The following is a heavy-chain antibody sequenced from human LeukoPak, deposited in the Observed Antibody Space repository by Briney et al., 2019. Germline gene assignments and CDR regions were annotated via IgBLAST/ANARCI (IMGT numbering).Heavy chain of an antibody. CDR1: GFTFSTYW. D-gene: IGHD6-13*01. CDR2: IKQDGSEK. V-gene: IGHV3-7*04. J-gene: IGHJ5*02. CDR3: ARAASAVPDQ. Sequence: GGSLRLSCAASGFTFSTYWMSWVRQAPGKGLEWVANIKQDGSEKYYVDSVKGRFTISRDNAKNSVYLQMSSLRAEDTAVYYCARAASAVPDQWGQGTLVTVSS.